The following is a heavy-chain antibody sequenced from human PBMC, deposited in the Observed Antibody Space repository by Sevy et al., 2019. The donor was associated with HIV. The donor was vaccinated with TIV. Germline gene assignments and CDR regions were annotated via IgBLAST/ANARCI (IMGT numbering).Heavy chain of an antibody. J-gene: IGHJ5*02. CDR1: YGAFSGYY. CDR3: ARSPAVVVVPGAPSWFDP. D-gene: IGHD2-2*01. Sequence: SETLSLTCAVHYGAFSGYYWNWIRQVPGKGLEWMCEINESGITYYNPSLMSRVTISVDTSKKQFSLKLNSVTAVDSAVYFCARSPAVVVVPGAPSWFDPWGQGTLVTVSS. CDR2: INESGIT. V-gene: IGHV4-34*01.